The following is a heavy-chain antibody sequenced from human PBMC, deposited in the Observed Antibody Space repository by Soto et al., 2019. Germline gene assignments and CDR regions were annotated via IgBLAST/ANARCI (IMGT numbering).Heavy chain of an antibody. CDR2: INHSGST. CDR1: GGSFSGYY. CDR3: ARGPEIYYYSTDV. J-gene: IGHJ6*04. V-gene: IGHV4-34*01. Sequence: SETLSLTCAVYGGSFSGYYWSWIRQPPGKGLEWIGEINHSGSTNYNPSLKSRVTISVDTSKNQFSLKLSSVTAADTAVYYCARGPEIYYYSTDVWGKGTTVTVSS.